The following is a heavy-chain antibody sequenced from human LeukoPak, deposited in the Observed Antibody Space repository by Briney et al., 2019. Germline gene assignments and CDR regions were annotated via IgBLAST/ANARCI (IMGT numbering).Heavy chain of an antibody. CDR1: GGTFSSYA. CDR3: ARASEASSSWYTVGGN. D-gene: IGHD6-13*01. CDR2: IIPIFGTA. V-gene: IGHV1-69*06. J-gene: IGHJ4*02. Sequence: ASVKVSCKASGGTFSSYAISWVRQAPGQGLEWMGGIIPIFGTANYAQKFQGRVTITADKSTSTAYMELSSLRSDDTAVYYCARASEASSSWYTVGGNWGQGTLVTVSS.